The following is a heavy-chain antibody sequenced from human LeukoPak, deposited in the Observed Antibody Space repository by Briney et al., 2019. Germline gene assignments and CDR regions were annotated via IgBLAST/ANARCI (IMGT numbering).Heavy chain of an antibody. J-gene: IGHJ4*02. CDR2: IYADGSS. CDR1: GGSVSSDNSY. CDR3: ARGYYYRR. Sequence: SQTLSLTCTVSGGSVSSDNSYWNWIRQPAGKGLEWIGRIYADGSSTYNPPLKSRVTISVDTSKNQFSLRLTSMTAADTAVYYCARGYYYRRWGQGTLVTVSS. D-gene: IGHD3-10*01. V-gene: IGHV4-61*02.